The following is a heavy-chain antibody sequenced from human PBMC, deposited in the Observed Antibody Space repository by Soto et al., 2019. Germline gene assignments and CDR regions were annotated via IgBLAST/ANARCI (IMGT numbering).Heavy chain of an antibody. Sequence: QVQLVESGGGVVQPGRSLRLSCAASGFTFSSYGMHWVRQAPGKGLEWVAVIWYDGSNKYYADSVKGRFTISRDNSKNTLYLQMNSLRAEDTAVYYCARDQTDIVVEGGIGGYWGQGTLVTVSS. V-gene: IGHV3-33*01. D-gene: IGHD5-12*01. CDR3: ARDQTDIVVEGGIGGY. CDR1: GFTFSSYG. J-gene: IGHJ4*02. CDR2: IWYDGSNK.